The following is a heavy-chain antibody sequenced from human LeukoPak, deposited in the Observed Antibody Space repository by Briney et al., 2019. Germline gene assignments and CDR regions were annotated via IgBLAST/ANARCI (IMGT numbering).Heavy chain of an antibody. CDR2: IYTGGST. J-gene: IGHJ4*02. D-gene: IGHD6-13*01. V-gene: IGHV4-4*07. CDR1: SGSISTYY. Sequence: SETLSLTCTVSSGSISTYYWSWIRQPAGKGLEWIGRIYTGGSTNYNPSLESRVTMSINTPENHFSLKLSSVTAADTAVYYCARERAAAGTEDYWGQGTLVTVSS. CDR3: ARERAAAGTEDY.